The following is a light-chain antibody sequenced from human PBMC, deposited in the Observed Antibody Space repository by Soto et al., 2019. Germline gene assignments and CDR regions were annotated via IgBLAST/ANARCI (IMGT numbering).Light chain of an antibody. Sequence: DIQMTQSPSTLSASVGDRVTISCRASQSVSSWLAWYQQKPGKAPKLLISKASSLESGVPSRFSGSGSETDFILTISSLQPDDFATYYCQQYKSNRWTFGQGTKVESK. CDR3: QQYKSNRWT. J-gene: IGKJ1*01. CDR2: KAS. CDR1: QSVSSW. V-gene: IGKV1-5*03.